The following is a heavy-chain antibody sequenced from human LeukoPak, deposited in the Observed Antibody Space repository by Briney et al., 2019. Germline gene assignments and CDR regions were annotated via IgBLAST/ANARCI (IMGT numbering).Heavy chain of an antibody. CDR2: ISGSGGST. V-gene: IGHV3-23*01. CDR1: GFTFSSYA. CDR3: AKGGLIAAAGTAFDY. Sequence: GGSLRLSCAASGFTFSSYAISWVRQAPGKGLEWVSAISGSGGSTYYADSVKGRFTISRDNSKNTLYLQMNSLRAEDTAVYYCAKGGLIAAAGTAFDYWGQGNLVTVSS. D-gene: IGHD6-13*01. J-gene: IGHJ4*02.